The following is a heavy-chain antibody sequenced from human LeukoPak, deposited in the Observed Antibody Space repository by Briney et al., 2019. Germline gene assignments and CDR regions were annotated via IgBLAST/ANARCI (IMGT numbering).Heavy chain of an antibody. D-gene: IGHD6-19*01. Sequence: GGSLRLSCAASGFTFSSYSMNWVRQAPGKGLEWVSSISSSSSYIYYADSVKGRITISRDNAKNSLYLQMNSLRAEDTAVYYCARIGRAVAGQNWFDPWGQGTLVTVSS. V-gene: IGHV3-21*01. J-gene: IGHJ5*02. CDR3: ARIGRAVAGQNWFDP. CDR1: GFTFSSYS. CDR2: ISSSSSYI.